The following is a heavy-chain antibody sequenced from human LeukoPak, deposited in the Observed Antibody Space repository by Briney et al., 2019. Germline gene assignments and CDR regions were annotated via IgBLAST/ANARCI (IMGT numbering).Heavy chain of an antibody. CDR3: ARAGAMVRGVTHFDY. Sequence: PSETLSLTCTVSGGSISSCYWSWIRQPAGKGLEWIGRIYTSGSTNYNPSLKSRVTMSVDTSKNQFSLKLSSVTAADTAVYYCARAGAMVRGVTHFDYWGQGTLVTVSS. V-gene: IGHV4-4*07. J-gene: IGHJ4*02. CDR1: GGSISSCY. D-gene: IGHD3-10*01. CDR2: IYTSGST.